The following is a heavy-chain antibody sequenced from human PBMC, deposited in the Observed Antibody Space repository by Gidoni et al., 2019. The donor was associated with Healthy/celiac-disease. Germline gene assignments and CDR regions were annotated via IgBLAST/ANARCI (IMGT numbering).Heavy chain of an antibody. CDR3: AINYDILTGYFRAEYFQH. J-gene: IGHJ1*01. Sequence: QVQLVESGGGVVQPGGSLRLSCAAAGFTFSSYGMHWVRQAPGKGLEWVAFIRYDGSNKYYADSVKGRFTISRDNSKNTLYLQMNSLRAEDTAVYYCAINYDILTGYFRAEYFQHWGQGTLVTVSS. V-gene: IGHV3-30*02. D-gene: IGHD3-9*01. CDR1: GFTFSSYG. CDR2: IRYDGSNK.